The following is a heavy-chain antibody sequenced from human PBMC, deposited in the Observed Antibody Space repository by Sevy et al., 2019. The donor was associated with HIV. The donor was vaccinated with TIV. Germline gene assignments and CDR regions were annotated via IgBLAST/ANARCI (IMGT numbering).Heavy chain of an antibody. J-gene: IGHJ4*02. CDR1: GFTFSSYG. CDR3: ARGGTIFGLVRHYFDY. Sequence: GGSLRLSCAASGFTFSSYGMHWVRQAPGKGLEWVAVILYDGNNKYYLDSVKGRFTISRDNSKNTLYLQMNSLRAEDTAVYYCARGGTIFGLVRHYFDYWGQGTLVTVSS. V-gene: IGHV3-33*01. D-gene: IGHD3-3*01. CDR2: ILYDGNNK.